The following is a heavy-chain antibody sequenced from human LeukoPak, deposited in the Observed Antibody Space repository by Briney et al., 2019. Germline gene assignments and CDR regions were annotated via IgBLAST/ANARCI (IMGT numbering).Heavy chain of an antibody. CDR2: ISRSGTTI. Sequence: GGSLRLSCAASGFTFSSYSMNWVRQAPGKGLECVAYISRSGTTIHYADSLKGRLSISRDNAESTLYLQMSNLRADDTAVYYCARGGIYDLDDSFDIWGQGTVVTVSS. J-gene: IGHJ3*02. V-gene: IGHV3-48*01. CDR3: ARGGIYDLDDSFDI. D-gene: IGHD6-13*01. CDR1: GFTFSSYS.